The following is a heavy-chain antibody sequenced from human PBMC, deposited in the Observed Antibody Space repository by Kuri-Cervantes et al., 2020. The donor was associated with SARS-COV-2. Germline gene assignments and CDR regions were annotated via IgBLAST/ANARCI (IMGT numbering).Heavy chain of an antibody. CDR1: GFTFSSNS. CDR2: ISGSGFSI. J-gene: IGHJ4*02. D-gene: IGHD1-26*01. V-gene: IGHV3-48*01. Sequence: LSLTCAASGFTFSSNSMNWVRQAPGKGLEWVSYISGSGFSIYYADSLKGRFTISRDNAKNSLYLQMNSLTAEDTAVYYCARGGRYYFDYWGQGSLVTVSS. CDR3: ARGGRYYFDY.